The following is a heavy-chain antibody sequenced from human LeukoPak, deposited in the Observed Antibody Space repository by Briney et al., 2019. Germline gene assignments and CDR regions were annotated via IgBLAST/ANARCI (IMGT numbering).Heavy chain of an antibody. CDR2: INSDGSST. CDR3: ATNRGYSYGIFDY. CDR1: GFTFSSYW. J-gene: IGHJ4*02. V-gene: IGHV3-74*01. D-gene: IGHD5-18*01. Sequence: PGGSLRLSCAASGFTFSSYWMHWVRQAPGKGLVWVSRINSDGSSTTYADSVKGRFTISRDNSKNTLYLQMNSLRAEDTAVYYCATNRGYSYGIFDYWGQGTLVTVSS.